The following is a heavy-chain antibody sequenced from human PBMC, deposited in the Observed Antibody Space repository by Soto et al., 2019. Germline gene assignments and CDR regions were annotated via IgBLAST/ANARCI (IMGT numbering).Heavy chain of an antibody. CDR2: INHSGST. CDR1: GGSFSGYY. J-gene: IGHJ4*02. CDR3: ARGRGQNTIFGVVISSFFDY. Sequence: SETLSLTCAVYGGSFSGYYWSWIRQPPGKGLEWIGDINHSGSTTYNPSLKSRVTISVDTSKNQFSLKLSSVTAADTAVYYCARGRGQNTIFGVVISSFFDYWGQGTLVTVSS. D-gene: IGHD3-3*01. V-gene: IGHV4-34*01.